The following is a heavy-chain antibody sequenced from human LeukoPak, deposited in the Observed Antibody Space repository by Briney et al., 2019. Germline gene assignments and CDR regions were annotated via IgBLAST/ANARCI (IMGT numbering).Heavy chain of an antibody. D-gene: IGHD1-1*01. Sequence: GGSLRLSCSASGFTFSAYAMYWVRQAPGEGLEYVSGISSNGGSSFYADSVKGRFTISRDNSKNTLYLQMSSLRAEDTAVYYCVKITSVTGGDCWGQGTRLIISS. CDR2: ISSNGGSS. J-gene: IGHJ4*02. CDR3: VKITSVTGGDC. CDR1: GFTFSAYA. V-gene: IGHV3-64D*09.